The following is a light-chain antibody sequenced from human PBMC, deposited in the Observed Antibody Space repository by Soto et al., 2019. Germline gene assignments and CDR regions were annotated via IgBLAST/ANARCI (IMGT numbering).Light chain of an antibody. V-gene: IGLV2-14*03. J-gene: IGLJ1*01. CDR2: DVS. CDR1: SSDVGGYKY. Sequence: QSALTQPASVSGSPGQSIAISCTGTSSDVGGYKYVSWYQQHPDKAPKLMIYDVSNRPSGVSDRFSGSKSGNTASLTITGLQAEDEAEYYCSAYTSSSTDVFGTGTKVTVL. CDR3: SAYTSSSTDV.